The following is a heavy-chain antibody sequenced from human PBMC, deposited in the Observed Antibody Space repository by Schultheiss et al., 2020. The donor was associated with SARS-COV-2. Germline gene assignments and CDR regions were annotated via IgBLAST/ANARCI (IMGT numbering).Heavy chain of an antibody. V-gene: IGHV3-30*04. J-gene: IGHJ4*02. CDR3: ARVGYYDSSGYTFDY. CDR2: ISYDGSNK. CDR1: GFTFDDYA. D-gene: IGHD3-22*01. Sequence: GGSLRLSCAASGFTFDDYAMHWVRQAPGKGLEWVAVISYDGSNKYYADSVKGRFTISRDNSKNTLYLQMNSLRAEDTAVYYCARVGYYDSSGYTFDYWGQGTLVTVSS.